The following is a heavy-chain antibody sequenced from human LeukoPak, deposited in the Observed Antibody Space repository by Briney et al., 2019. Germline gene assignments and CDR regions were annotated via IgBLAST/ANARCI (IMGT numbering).Heavy chain of an antibody. CDR1: GGSFSGYY. CDR3: ASLLWFGEFSYYYYFDY. J-gene: IGHJ4*02. Sequence: PSETLSLTCAVYGGSFSGYYWSWIRQPPGKGLEWIGEINHSGSTNYNPSLKSRVTISVDTSKNQFSLKLSSVTAADTAVYYCASLLWFGEFSYYYYFDYWGQGTLVTVSS. D-gene: IGHD3-10*01. V-gene: IGHV4-34*01. CDR2: INHSGST.